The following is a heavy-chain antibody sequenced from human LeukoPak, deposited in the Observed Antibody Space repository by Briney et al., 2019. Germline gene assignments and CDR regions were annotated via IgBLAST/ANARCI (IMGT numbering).Heavy chain of an antibody. Sequence: PSETLSLTCTVSGGSISSYYWRWIRQPAGKGLEWIGRIYTSGSTNYNPSLKSRVTMSVDTSKNQFSLKLSSVTAADTAVYYCAEVRGYYDSSGYYYGVFDYWGQGTLVTVSS. CDR3: AEVRGYYDSSGYYYGVFDY. V-gene: IGHV4-4*07. CDR1: GGSISSYY. CDR2: IYTSGST. D-gene: IGHD3-22*01. J-gene: IGHJ4*02.